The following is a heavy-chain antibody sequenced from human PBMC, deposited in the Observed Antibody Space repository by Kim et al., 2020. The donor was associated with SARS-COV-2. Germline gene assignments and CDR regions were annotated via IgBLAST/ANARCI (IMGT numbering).Heavy chain of an antibody. CDR2: IWYDGSNK. J-gene: IGHJ4*02. CDR1: GFTFSSYG. Sequence: GGSLRLSCAASGFTFSSYGMHWVRQAPGKGLEWVAVIWYDGSNKYYADSVKGRFTISRDNSKNTLYLQMNSLRAEDTAVYYCAKEAHPHYGDYTGFDYWGQGTLVTVSS. D-gene: IGHD4-17*01. V-gene: IGHV3-33*06. CDR3: AKEAHPHYGDYTGFDY.